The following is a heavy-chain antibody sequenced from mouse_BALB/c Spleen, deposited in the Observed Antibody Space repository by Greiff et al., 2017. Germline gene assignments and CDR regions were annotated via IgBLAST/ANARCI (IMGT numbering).Heavy chain of an antibody. CDR2: IDPANGNT. Sequence: VQLQQSGAELVKPGASVKLSCTASGFNIKDTYMHWVKQRPEQGLEWIGRIDPANGNTKYDPKFQGKATITADTSSNTAYLQLSSLTSEDTAVYDCARDYGYVDYAMDYWGQGTSVTVSS. V-gene: IGHV14-3*02. CDR1: GFNIKDTY. D-gene: IGHD1-2*01. CDR3: ARDYGYVDYAMDY. J-gene: IGHJ4*01.